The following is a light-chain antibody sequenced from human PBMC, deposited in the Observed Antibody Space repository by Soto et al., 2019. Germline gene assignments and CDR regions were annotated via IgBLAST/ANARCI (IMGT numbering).Light chain of an antibody. Sequence: QSVLPQPASVSGSPGQSITISCTGTSSDVGGYNYVSWYQQHPGKAPKLMIYDVSSRPSGVSDRFSGSKSGNTASLTISGLQAEDEADYYCSSYTSSSTYVFGTGTQLTVL. CDR1: SSDVGGYNY. J-gene: IGLJ1*01. CDR3: SSYTSSSTYV. CDR2: DVS. V-gene: IGLV2-14*01.